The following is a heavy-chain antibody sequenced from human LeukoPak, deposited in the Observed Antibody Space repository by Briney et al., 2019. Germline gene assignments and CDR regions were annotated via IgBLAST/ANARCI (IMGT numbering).Heavy chain of an antibody. CDR1: GGTFSSYA. CDR3: ARGTPTEDDILTGPFDY. CDR2: IIPILGIA. J-gene: IGHJ4*02. Sequence: SVNVSCKASGGTFSSYAISWVRQAPGQGLEWMGRIIPILGIANYAQKFQGRVTITADKSTSTAYMELSSLRSEDTAVYYCARGTPTEDDILTGPFDYWGQGTLVTVSS. V-gene: IGHV1-69*04. D-gene: IGHD3-9*01.